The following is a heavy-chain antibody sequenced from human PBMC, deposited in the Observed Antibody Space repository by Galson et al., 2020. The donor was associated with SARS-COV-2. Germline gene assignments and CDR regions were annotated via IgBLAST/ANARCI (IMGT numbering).Heavy chain of an antibody. Sequence: SETLSLTCTVSGGSISFHYWNWIRQAPGEGPVWIGYIHRSGTTNYNPSLESRVTISIDTSKNQFSLKLGSVTAADTAVYYCARGKYDFEISGYPFDMWGQGTMVAVSS. J-gene: IGHJ3*02. D-gene: IGHD3-22*01. CDR2: IHRSGTT. CDR1: GGSISFHY. V-gene: IGHV4-59*11. CDR3: ARGKYDFEISGYPFDM.